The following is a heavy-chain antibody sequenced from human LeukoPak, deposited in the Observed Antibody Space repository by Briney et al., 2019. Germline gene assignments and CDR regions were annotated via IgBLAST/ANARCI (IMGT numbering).Heavy chain of an antibody. CDR1: GFTFDDYA. CDR3: IKDLRLDLHFDTFDV. V-gene: IGHV3-9*01. D-gene: IGHD5-12*01. J-gene: IGHJ3*01. CDR2: ISWDSRSS. Sequence: PGRSLRPSCAVSGFTFDDYAMHLVGQPAGNGLGWVSSISWDSRSSVYADSVKGPFTISRDNAKNSLSLQMNSLRPEDTALYYCIKDLRLDLHFDTFDVWGQGTMVTVSS.